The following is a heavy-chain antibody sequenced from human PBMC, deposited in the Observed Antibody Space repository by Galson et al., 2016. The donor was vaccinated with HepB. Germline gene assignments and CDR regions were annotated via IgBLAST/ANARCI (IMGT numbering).Heavy chain of an antibody. Sequence: SVKVSCKVSGYTLTELSMHWVRQAPGKGLEWMGGFDPEDGETFYAQKFQGRVTMTEDTSTDAAYMELSSLRSEDTAVYYCATQLITILEPERDFYFQHWGQGTLVTVSS. D-gene: IGHD3-10*01. J-gene: IGHJ1*01. CDR3: ATQLITILEPERDFYFQH. CDR2: FDPEDGET. CDR1: GYTLTELS. V-gene: IGHV1-24*01.